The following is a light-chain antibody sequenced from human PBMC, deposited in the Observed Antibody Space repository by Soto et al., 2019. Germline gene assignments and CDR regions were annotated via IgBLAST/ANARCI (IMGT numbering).Light chain of an antibody. Sequence: EVVLTQSPLTMSLSPGERATXSCRASQSVGNYLAWYQQKPGQAPMLLIYDASNRSTGVPASFSGSGSGTDFNLTISSIGPEDFAVYFCQQRSNLGRWAFGQGAKLDVK. CDR3: QQRSNLGRWA. V-gene: IGKV3-11*01. CDR2: DAS. CDR1: QSVGNY. J-gene: IGKJ1*01.